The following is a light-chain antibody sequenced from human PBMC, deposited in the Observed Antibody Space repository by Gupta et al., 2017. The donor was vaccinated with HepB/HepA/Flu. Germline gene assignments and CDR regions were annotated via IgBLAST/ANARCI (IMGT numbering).Light chain of an antibody. V-gene: IGLV3-21*01. Sequence: SSVLTQPPSVSVAPGKTARITCGGNNIGSKSVHWYQQKPGQAPVLVIYYDSDRPAGIPARFSGSNSGNTATLTISRVEDGEEADYYCQVGESSSDVVFGGGTKLTVL. CDR3: QVGESSSDVV. CDR1: NIGSKS. CDR2: YDS. J-gene: IGLJ2*01.